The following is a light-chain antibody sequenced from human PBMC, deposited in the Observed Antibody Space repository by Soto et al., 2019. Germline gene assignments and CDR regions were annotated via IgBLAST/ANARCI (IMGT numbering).Light chain of an antibody. J-gene: IGKJ2*01. Sequence: DIQLTQSPSFLSASVGDRVAITCRAIQGISSDLAWYQQQPGKAPNLLIFAASVLQSGVPSRFSGSGSGTEFTLTISSLQPEDFATYYCQESYSTPYTFGQGTKVDNK. CDR1: QGISSD. CDR3: QESYSTPYT. CDR2: AAS. V-gene: IGKV1-9*01.